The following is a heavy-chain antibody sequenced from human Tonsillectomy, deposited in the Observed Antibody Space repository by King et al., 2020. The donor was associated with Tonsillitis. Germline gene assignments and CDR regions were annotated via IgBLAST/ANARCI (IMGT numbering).Heavy chain of an antibody. CDR3: ARYCSSTSCYAGFDY. CDR1: GFTFSSYW. Sequence: VQLVESGGGLVQPGGSLRLSCAASGFTFSSYWMRWVRQAPGKGLVWVSRINSDGSSTSYADSVKGRFTISRDNAKNTLYLQMNSLRAEDTAVYYCARYCSSTSCYAGFDYWGQGTLVTVSS. J-gene: IGHJ4*02. D-gene: IGHD2-2*01. CDR2: INSDGSST. V-gene: IGHV3-74*01.